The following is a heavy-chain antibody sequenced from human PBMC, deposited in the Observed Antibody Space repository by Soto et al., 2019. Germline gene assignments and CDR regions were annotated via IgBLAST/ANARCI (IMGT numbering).Heavy chain of an antibody. CDR1: GFTFSSYS. CDR3: AISSGWLEYYFDY. V-gene: IGHV3-21*01. CDR2: ISSSSSYI. D-gene: IGHD6-19*01. J-gene: IGHJ4*02. Sequence: GGSLRLSCAASGFTFSSYSMNWVRQAPGKGLEWVSSISSSSSYIYYADSVKGRFTISRDNAKNSLYLQMNSLRAEDTAVYYCAISSGWLEYYFDYWGQGTLVTVSS.